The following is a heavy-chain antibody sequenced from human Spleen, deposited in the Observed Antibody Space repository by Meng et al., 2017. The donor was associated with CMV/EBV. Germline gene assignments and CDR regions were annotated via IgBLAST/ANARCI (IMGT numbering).Heavy chain of an antibody. D-gene: IGHD2-21*01. CDR1: GFSLSGSS. CDR3: TRLFGGDTPPAGWFDP. V-gene: IGHV3-73*01. J-gene: IGHJ5*02. CDR2: IRTKVKSYAT. Sequence: GESLKISCAASGFSLSGSSVHWVRQASGKGLEWVGRIRTKVKSYATAFAATVKGRFTISRDDSKNTAYLQMNSLKTEYTAVYYCTRLFGGDTPPAGWFDPWGQGTLVTVSS.